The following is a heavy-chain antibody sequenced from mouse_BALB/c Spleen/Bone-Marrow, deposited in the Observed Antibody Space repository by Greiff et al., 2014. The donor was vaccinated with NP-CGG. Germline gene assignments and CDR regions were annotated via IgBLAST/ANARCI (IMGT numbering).Heavy chain of an antibody. J-gene: IGHJ4*01. D-gene: IGHD1-1*01. V-gene: IGHV2-9*02. Sequence: VQLVESGPGLVAPSQSLSITCTVSGFSLTSYGVHWVRQPPGKGLEWLGVIWAGGSTNYNSALMSRLSISKDNSKSQVLLKMNSLQTDDTAMYYCARVPLFRYGSSYGMDYWGQGTSVTVSS. CDR3: ARVPLFRYGSSYGMDY. CDR2: IWAGGST. CDR1: GFSLTSYG.